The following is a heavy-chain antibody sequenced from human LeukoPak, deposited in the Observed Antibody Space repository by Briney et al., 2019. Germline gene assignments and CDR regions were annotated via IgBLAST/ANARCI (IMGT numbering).Heavy chain of an antibody. CDR1: GFTFDDYA. V-gene: IGHV3-9*01. Sequence: PGRSLRLSCAASGFTFDDYAMHWVRQAPGKGLEWVSGISWNSGSIGYADSVKGRFTISRDNAKNSLYLQMNSLRAEDTVLYYCAKGNYGDSPYYYYYGMDVWGQGTTVTVSS. CDR3: AKGNYGDSPYYYYYGMDV. D-gene: IGHD4-17*01. CDR2: ISWNSGSI. J-gene: IGHJ6*02.